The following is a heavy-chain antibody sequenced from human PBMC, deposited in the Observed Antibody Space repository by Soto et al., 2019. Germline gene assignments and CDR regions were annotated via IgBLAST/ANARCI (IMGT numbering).Heavy chain of an antibody. J-gene: IGHJ5*02. V-gene: IGHV4-34*01. Sequence: QVRLQQWGAGLLKPSETLSLTCAVYGGSFIGYYWSWIRQPPGKGLEWIGEINPTGSTNYNPSLTSRVTILIGTSKNQFSLKLSSVTAADTSMYYGARANGLRLGELSWGGPNWFDPWGQGTLVTVSS. CDR3: ARANGLRLGELSWGGPNWFDP. CDR1: GGSFIGYY. D-gene: IGHD3-16*02. CDR2: INPTGST.